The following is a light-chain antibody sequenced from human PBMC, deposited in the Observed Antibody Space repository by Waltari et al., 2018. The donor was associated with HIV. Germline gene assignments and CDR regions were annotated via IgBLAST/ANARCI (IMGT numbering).Light chain of an antibody. J-gene: IGLJ1*01. CDR1: SSHIGAGYD. V-gene: IGLV1-40*01. CDR3: QSYDSSLSGYV. Sequence: QSVLTPPPSVSGAPGQRVTISCTGSSSHIGAGYDVHWYQQLPGTAPKLLIYGNINRPSGVPDRFSGSESGTSASLAITGLQAEDEADYYCQSYDSSLSGYVFGTGTKVTVL. CDR2: GNI.